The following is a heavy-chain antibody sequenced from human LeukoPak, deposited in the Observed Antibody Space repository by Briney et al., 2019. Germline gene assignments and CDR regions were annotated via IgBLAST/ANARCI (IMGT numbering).Heavy chain of an antibody. CDR1: GFSFSSNW. CDR2: ISTDGRTT. Sequence: PGGSLRLSCAASGFSFSSNWMHWVRQAPGKGLVWVSRISTDGRTTTYADSVRGRFTISRDNAKDTLSLQMNRLRVEDTAVYYCVRGDSNYLNYFDSWGRGALVTVSS. D-gene: IGHD4-11*01. J-gene: IGHJ4*02. CDR3: VRGDSNYLNYFDS. V-gene: IGHV3-74*01.